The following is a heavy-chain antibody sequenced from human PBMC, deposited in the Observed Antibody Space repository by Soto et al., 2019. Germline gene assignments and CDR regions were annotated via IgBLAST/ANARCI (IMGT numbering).Heavy chain of an antibody. CDR2: IYYSGTT. V-gene: IGHV4-39*01. CDR1: SASISSSSYT. J-gene: IGHJ6*02. Sequence: QLQLQESGPGLVKPSETLSLTCTVSSASISSSSYTWGWLRQPPGKALEWIGSIYYSGTTYYNPSLRVRVVVSVDTSRIPFSLRVTAGSAAVTPVDDCAGLHGFCMSSSWHGRYAMDVWGRGATV. CDR3: AGLHGFCMSSSWHGRYAMDV. D-gene: IGHD2-2*01.